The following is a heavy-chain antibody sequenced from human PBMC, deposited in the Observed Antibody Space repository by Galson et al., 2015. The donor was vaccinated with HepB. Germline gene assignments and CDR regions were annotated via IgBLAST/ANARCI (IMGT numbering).Heavy chain of an antibody. CDR2: ISYDGSNK. V-gene: IGHV3-30*04. CDR3: ARDSIAAGPMSFDY. CDR1: GFTFSSYA. J-gene: IGHJ4*02. D-gene: IGHD6-13*01. Sequence: SLRLSCAASGFTFSSYAMHWVRQAPGKRLEWVAVISYDGSNKYYADSVEGRFTISSDNSKNTLYLQMNSLRAADTAVYYCARDSIAAGPMSFDYWGQGTLVTVSS.